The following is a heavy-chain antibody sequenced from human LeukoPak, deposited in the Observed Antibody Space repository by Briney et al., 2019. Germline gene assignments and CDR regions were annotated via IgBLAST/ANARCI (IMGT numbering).Heavy chain of an antibody. J-gene: IGHJ5*02. V-gene: IGHV3-48*01. CDR1: GFTFSSYS. CDR3: ARVAQLWNH. Sequence: GGSLRLSCAASGFTFSSYSMNWVRQAPGKGLEWVSYINGSSSIIYYADSVRGRFTVSRDNAKNLLFLQMNSLRAEDTAVYYCARVAQLWNHWGQGTLVTVSS. CDR2: INGSSSII. D-gene: IGHD5-18*01.